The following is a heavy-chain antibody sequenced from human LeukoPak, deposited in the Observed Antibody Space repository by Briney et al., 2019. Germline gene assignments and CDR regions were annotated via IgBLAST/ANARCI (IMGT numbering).Heavy chain of an antibody. CDR2: INPNSGGT. CDR3: ARDRPNRYYFDY. D-gene: IGHD1-14*01. V-gene: IGHV1-2*02. Sequence: ASVKVSCKASGYTFTGYYMHWVRQAPGQGLEWMGWINPNSGGTNYAQKFQGRVTMTRDTSISTAYMELSRLRSDDTAVYYCARDRPNRYYFDYWDQATLVTVSS. J-gene: IGHJ4*02. CDR1: GYTFTGYY.